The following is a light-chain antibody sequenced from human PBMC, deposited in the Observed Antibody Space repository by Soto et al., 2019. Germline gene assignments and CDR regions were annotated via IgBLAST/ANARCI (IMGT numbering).Light chain of an antibody. CDR1: HNSFYSSDNQNY. CDR3: QQYSNSPPT. CDR2: GAS. V-gene: IGKV4-1*01. J-gene: IGKJ1*01. Sequence: DIVLTQSPDSLAVSLGERATINCKSSHNSFYSSDNQNYLSWYQQRPGQPPKLLFYGASTRETGVPDRFSGSGSGTHFSLTITSLQAEDVAVYYCQQYSNSPPTFGQGTKVDIK.